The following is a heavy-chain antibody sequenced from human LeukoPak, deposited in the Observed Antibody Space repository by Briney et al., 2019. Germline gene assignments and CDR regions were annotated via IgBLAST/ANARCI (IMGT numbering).Heavy chain of an antibody. CDR2: IYYSGST. J-gene: IGHJ6*03. D-gene: IGHD3-10*01. Sequence: SETLSLTCTVSGGSISSYYWSWVRQPPGKGLEWVGYIYYSGSTNYNPSLKSRVTISVDTSKNQFSLKLSSVTAADTAVYYCARVAGSYTGYYYYMDVWGKGTTVTISS. V-gene: IGHV4-59*01. CDR1: GGSISSYY. CDR3: ARVAGSYTGYYYYMDV.